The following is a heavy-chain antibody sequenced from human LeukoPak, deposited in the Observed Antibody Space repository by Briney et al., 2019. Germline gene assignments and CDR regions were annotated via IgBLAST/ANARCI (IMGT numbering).Heavy chain of an antibody. CDR3: ARATGKDILTGRKLDN. Sequence: EASVTVSCKASGYTFTSYGISWVRQAPGQGLEWMGWMNPNSGNTGYAQKFQGRVTMTRNTSISIAYMELSSLRSDDTAVYYCARATGKDILTGRKLDNWGQGTLVTVSS. CDR1: GYTFTSYG. J-gene: IGHJ4*02. CDR2: MNPNSGNT. V-gene: IGHV1-8*02. D-gene: IGHD3-9*01.